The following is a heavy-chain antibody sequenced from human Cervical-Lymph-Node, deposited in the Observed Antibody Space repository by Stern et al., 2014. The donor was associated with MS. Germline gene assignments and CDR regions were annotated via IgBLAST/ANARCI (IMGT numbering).Heavy chain of an antibody. CDR2: ICYSGST. V-gene: IGHV4-59*01. CDR3: ARDKGMFFL. CDR1: GCSINNYS. Sequence: QVQLEESGPGLVKPSETLSLTCTVSGCSINNYSWSWIRQPPGKGLEWVGDICYSGSTNYYPSLKSGVTISVDTSKNQFSLKLSSVTAADTAVYYCARDKGMFFLWGQGTLVTVSS. J-gene: IGHJ4*01. D-gene: IGHD2/OR15-2a*01.